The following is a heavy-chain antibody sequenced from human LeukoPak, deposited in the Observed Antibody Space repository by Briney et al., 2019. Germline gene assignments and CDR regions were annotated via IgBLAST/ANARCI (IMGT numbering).Heavy chain of an antibody. CDR3: ARPYYYDSRIET. Sequence: SQTLALTCTVSGGSISSDDYYWSWIRQPPGKGLEWIRYMYYSGSTYYNPSLKSRVTMSADTSKNQLSLKLSCVPAADTAVYYCARPYYYDSRIETCGQRILGTASS. J-gene: IGHJ5*02. V-gene: IGHV4-30-4*01. D-gene: IGHD3-22*01. CDR1: GGSISSDDYY. CDR2: MYYSGST.